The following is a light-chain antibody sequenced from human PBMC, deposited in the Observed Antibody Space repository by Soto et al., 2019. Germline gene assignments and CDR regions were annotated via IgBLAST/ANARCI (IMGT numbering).Light chain of an antibody. CDR3: CSYATTMNWV. V-gene: IGLV2-23*02. CDR2: EVY. Sequence: QSALTQPASVSGSPGKSITVSCSGTSSDVGTYNLVSWYQHHPGKAPKLIIYEVYKRPSGVSSRFSGSKSGNTASLTISGPQAEDAAYYFCCSYATTMNWVSGGGTKLTVL. J-gene: IGLJ3*02. CDR1: SSDVGTYNL.